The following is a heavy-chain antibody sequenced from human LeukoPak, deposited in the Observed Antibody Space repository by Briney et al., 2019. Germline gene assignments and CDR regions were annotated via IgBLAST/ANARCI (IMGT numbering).Heavy chain of an antibody. J-gene: IGHJ3*02. D-gene: IGHD6-19*01. CDR3: ARVLIWVAGSDAFDI. V-gene: IGHV4-59*01. Sequence: SETLSLTCTVSGGSISSYYWSWIRQPPGKGLEWIGYIYYSGSTNYNPSLKSRVTISVDTSKNQFSLKLSSVTAADTAVYYCARVLIWVAGSDAFDIWGQGTKVTVSS. CDR1: GGSISSYY. CDR2: IYYSGST.